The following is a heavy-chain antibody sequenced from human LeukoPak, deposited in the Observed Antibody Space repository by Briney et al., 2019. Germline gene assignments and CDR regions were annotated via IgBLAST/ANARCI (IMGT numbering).Heavy chain of an antibody. CDR3: ARSVYSTSVDS. D-gene: IGHD6-13*01. Sequence: SETLSLTCTVSGGSISSTSYYWGWIRQPPGKGLELIGSLYYSGSTYCNPSLKSRVTISVDTSKIQLSLKLSSVTASDTAVYYCARSVYSTSVDSWGQGTLVTVSS. V-gene: IGHV4-39*01. CDR2: LYYSGST. CDR1: GGSISSTSYY. J-gene: IGHJ4*02.